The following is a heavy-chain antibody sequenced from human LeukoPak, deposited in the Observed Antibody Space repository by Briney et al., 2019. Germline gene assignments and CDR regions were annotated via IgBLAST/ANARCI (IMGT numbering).Heavy chain of an antibody. J-gene: IGHJ6*02. Sequence: ASVKVSCKASGYTFTSYGISWVRQAPGQGLEWMRWISAYNGNTNYAQKLQSRVTMTTDTSTSTAYMELRSLRSDDTAVYYCARFSGHYYYYYGMDVWGQGTTVTVSS. CDR3: ARFSGHYYYYYGMDV. V-gene: IGHV1-18*01. D-gene: IGHD6-19*01. CDR1: GYTFTSYG. CDR2: ISAYNGNT.